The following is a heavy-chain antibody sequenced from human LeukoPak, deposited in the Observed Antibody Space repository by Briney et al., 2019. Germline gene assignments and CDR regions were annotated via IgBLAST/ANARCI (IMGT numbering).Heavy chain of an antibody. CDR1: GFTFSSYG. CDR2: ISYDGSNK. Sequence: GGSLRLSSAASGFTFSSYGMHWVRQAPGKGLEWVAVISYDGSNKYYADSVKGRFTISRDNSKNTLYLQMNSLRAEDTAVYYCAKGPYGDYDYWGQGTLVTVSS. D-gene: IGHD4-17*01. V-gene: IGHV3-30*18. J-gene: IGHJ4*02. CDR3: AKGPYGDYDY.